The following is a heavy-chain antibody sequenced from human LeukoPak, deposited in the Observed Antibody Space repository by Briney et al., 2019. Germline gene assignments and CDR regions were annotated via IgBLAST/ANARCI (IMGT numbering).Heavy chain of an antibody. CDR2: IHTSGST. D-gene: IGHD5-12*01. CDR1: GGSFSSHY. Sequence: PSETLSLTWIVSGGSFSSHYWSWIRQSAGKGPEWIGRIHTSGSTNYNPSLRSRVTMSVDTSKNQFSLKLTSVSAAEERTTYCASDRTEYIGYEGDRFDIWGQGTMVTVSS. V-gene: IGHV4-4*07. CDR3: ASDRTEYIGYEGDRFDI. J-gene: IGHJ3*02.